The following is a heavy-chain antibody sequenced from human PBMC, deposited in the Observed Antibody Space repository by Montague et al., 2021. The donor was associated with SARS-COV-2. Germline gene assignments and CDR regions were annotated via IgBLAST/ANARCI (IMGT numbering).Heavy chain of an antibody. V-gene: IGHV4-38-2*02. D-gene: IGHD3-10*01. Sequence: SETLSLTCTVSGYSINSNYYWGWIRQPPGKGLEWIGCSYHSGTTHYHPSLKSRVTISLDTSNNHISLKVTSVTAADTAVYYCARAPYYGPGKPYQFDYWGRGTLVTVSS. J-gene: IGHJ4*02. CDR3: ARAPYYGPGKPYQFDY. CDR2: SYHSGTT. CDR1: GYSINSNYY.